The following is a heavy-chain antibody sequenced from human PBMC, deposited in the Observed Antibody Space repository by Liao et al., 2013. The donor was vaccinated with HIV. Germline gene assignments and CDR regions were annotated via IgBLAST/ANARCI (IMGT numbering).Heavy chain of an antibody. Sequence: QVQLQESGPGLVKPSQTLSLTCSVSGGSISSGSYYWSWIRQPAGKGLEWIGRIYTSGSTNYNPSLKSRVTMSVDTSKNQFSLKLSSVTAADTAVYYCARDRDVRIAVGDAFDIWGQGTMVTVSS. D-gene: IGHD6-19*01. J-gene: IGHJ3*02. V-gene: IGHV4-61*02. CDR3: ARDRDVRIAVGDAFDI. CDR1: GGSISSGSYY. CDR2: IYTSGST.